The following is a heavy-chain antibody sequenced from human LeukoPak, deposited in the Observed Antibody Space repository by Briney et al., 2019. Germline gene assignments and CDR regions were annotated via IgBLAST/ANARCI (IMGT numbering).Heavy chain of an antibody. D-gene: IGHD4-17*01. CDR2: INHSGST. V-gene: IGHV4-34*01. CDR3: AAQGRNDYGDYESWFDP. CDR1: GGSFSGYY. Sequence: PSETLSLTCAVYGGSFSGYYWSWIRQPPGKGLEWIGEINHSGSTNYNPSLKSRVTISVDTSKNQFSLKLSSVTAADTAVYYCAAQGRNDYGDYESWFDPWGQGTLVTVSS. J-gene: IGHJ5*02.